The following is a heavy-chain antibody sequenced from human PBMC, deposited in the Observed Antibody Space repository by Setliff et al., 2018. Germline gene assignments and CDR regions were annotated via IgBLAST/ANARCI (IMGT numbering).Heavy chain of an antibody. V-gene: IGHV4-34*01. CDR3: ARVSLKTYYDFWSGYYDRYFDY. D-gene: IGHD3-3*01. Sequence: SETLSLTCAVYGGSFSGYYWSWIRQPPGKGLEWIGESNHSGSTNYNPSLKSRVTISVDTSKNQFSLKLSSVTAADTSVYYCARVSLKTYYDFWSGYYDRYFDYWGQVTLFTVAT. CDR2: SNHSGST. CDR1: GGSFSGYY. J-gene: IGHJ4*02.